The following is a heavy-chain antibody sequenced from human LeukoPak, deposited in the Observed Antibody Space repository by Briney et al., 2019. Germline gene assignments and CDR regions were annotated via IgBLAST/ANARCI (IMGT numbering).Heavy chain of an antibody. CDR3: ARDHCSDNDCYEDYYYGMDV. D-gene: IGHD2-21*02. Sequence: ASVKVSCKASGYTSTGYYMHWVRQAPGQGLEWMGWINPNSGGTNSAQKFQGRVTMTRDTSISTAYMELSRLRSDDTAVYYCARDHCSDNDCYEDYYYGMDVWGQGTTVTVSS. CDR2: INPNSGGT. V-gene: IGHV1-2*02. CDR1: GYTSTGYY. J-gene: IGHJ6*02.